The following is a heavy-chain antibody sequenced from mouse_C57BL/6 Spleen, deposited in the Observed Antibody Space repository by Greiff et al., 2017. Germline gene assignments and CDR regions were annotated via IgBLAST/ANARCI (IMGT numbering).Heavy chain of an antibody. Sequence: EVKVVESGEGLVKPGGSLKLSCAASGFTFSSYAMSWVRQTPEKRLEWVAYISSGGDYIYYADTVKGRFTISRDNARNTLYLQMSRLKSEDTAMYYCTRDRLLAKYDYGGYFDVWGTGTTVTVSS. CDR1: GFTFSSYA. D-gene: IGHD2-4*01. CDR2: ISSGGDYI. CDR3: TRDRLLAKYDYGGYFDV. V-gene: IGHV5-9-1*02. J-gene: IGHJ1*03.